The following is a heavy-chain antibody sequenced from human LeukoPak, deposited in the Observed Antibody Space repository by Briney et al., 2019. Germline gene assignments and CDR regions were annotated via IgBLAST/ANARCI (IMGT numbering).Heavy chain of an antibody. CDR3: TRGHYDSNV. J-gene: IGHJ3*01. D-gene: IGHD4/OR15-4a*01. Sequence: GGSLRLSCVGSGYPFGEHWMTWVRRAPGKGVEWLANIKEDGREINYLDSVKGRFTIARDNGKNTLSLQMNTLRADDTAVYYCTRGHYDSNVWGQGTMIIVSS. CDR2: IKEDGREI. V-gene: IGHV3-7*04. CDR1: GYPFGEHW.